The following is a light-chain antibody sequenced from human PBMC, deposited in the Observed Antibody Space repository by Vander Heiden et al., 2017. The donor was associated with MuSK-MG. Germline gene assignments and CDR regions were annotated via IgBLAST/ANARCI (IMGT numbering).Light chain of an antibody. CDR1: TESVTSGHY. Sequence: QAVATHEPSLTVSSGGPVTRTSCSSTESVTSGHYCYWLQQKPGQAPRMLIYDTSNTHSWTPARFSGSLLGGTATLTLSGAQAGDEADYYCQHSNSSGVVFGGGTKLTVL. J-gene: IGLJ2*01. V-gene: IGLV7-46*01. CDR2: DTS. CDR3: QHSNSSGVV.